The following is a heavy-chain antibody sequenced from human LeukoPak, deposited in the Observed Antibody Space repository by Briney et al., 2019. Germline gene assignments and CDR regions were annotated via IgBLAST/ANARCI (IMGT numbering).Heavy chain of an antibody. D-gene: IGHD6-19*01. J-gene: IGHJ3*02. CDR2: ISYDGSNK. Sequence: GGSLRLSCGASGFTFSNYGMLWVRQAPGKGLEWVAVISYDGSNKYYADSVKGRFTISRDNSKNTLYLQMNSLRVEDTAVYYCASEAVANAFDIWGQGTMVTVSS. V-gene: IGHV3-30*19. CDR1: GFTFSNYG. CDR3: ASEAVANAFDI.